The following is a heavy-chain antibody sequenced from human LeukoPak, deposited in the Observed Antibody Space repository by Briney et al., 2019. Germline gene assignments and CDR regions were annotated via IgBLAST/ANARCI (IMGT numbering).Heavy chain of an antibody. CDR2: IYYSGST. CDR3: ARDPKGYSSGWYHGMDV. D-gene: IGHD6-19*01. V-gene: IGHV4-31*03. Sequence: SETLTLTCTVSGGSISSGGYYWSWIRQHPGKGLEWIGYIYYSGSTYYNPSLKSRVTISVDTSKNQFSLKLSSVTAADTAVYYCARDPKGYSSGWYHGMDVWGQGTAVTVSS. CDR1: GGSISSGGYY. J-gene: IGHJ6*02.